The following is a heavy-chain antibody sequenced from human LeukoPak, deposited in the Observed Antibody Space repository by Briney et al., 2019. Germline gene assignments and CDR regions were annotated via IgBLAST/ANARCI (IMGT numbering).Heavy chain of an antibody. CDR1: GGPFSGYY. Sequence: SETLSLTCAVYGGPFSGYYWSWICQPPGKGLEWIGEINHSGSTNYNPSLKSRVTISVDTSKNQYSLKLSSVTAADTAVYYCARGDQQPYDYWGQGTLVTVSS. CDR2: INHSGST. D-gene: IGHD6-13*01. J-gene: IGHJ4*02. V-gene: IGHV4-34*01. CDR3: ARGDQQPYDY.